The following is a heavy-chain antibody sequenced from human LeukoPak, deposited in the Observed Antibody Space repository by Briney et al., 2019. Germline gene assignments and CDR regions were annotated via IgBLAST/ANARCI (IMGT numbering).Heavy chain of an antibody. V-gene: IGHV1-69*05. J-gene: IGHJ6*03. D-gene: IGHD6-13*01. CDR2: IIPIFGTA. Sequence: ASVKVSCKASGGTFSSYAISWVRQAPGQGLEWMGGIIPIFGTANYAQKFQGRATITTDESTSTAYMELSSLRSEDTAVYYCARGRSSSPPLDYYYMDVWGKGTTVTVSS. CDR3: ARGRSSSPPLDYYYMDV. CDR1: GGTFSSYA.